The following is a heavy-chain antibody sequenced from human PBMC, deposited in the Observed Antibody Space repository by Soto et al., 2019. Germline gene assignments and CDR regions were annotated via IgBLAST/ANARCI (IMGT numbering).Heavy chain of an antibody. V-gene: IGHV4-61*01. CDR1: GGSVSSGSYY. J-gene: IGHJ5*02. Sequence: SETLFLTCTVSGGSVSSGSYYWSWIRQPPGKGLEWIGYIYYSGSTNYNPSLKSRVTISVDTSKNQFSLKLSSVTAADTAVYYCARDKGGYSGYDYPYNWFDPWGQGTLVTVSS. CDR2: IYYSGST. CDR3: ARDKGGYSGYDYPYNWFDP. D-gene: IGHD5-12*01.